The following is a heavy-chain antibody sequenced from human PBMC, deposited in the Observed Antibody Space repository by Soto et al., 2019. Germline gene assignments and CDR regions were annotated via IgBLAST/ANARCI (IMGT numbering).Heavy chain of an antibody. V-gene: IGHV1-18*01. CDR3: ARDRKYSNYWFDP. D-gene: IGHD6-6*01. Sequence: QVQLVQSGPEVTKPGASVKVSCKASGYTFTNYGISWVRQAPGQGLEWMGWISSYSGITNYAQQFQGRVTMTTDYSTSTAYMELWSLRSDDTAVYYCARDRKYSNYWFDPWGQGTLVTVSS. J-gene: IGHJ5*02. CDR1: GYTFTNYG. CDR2: ISSYSGIT.